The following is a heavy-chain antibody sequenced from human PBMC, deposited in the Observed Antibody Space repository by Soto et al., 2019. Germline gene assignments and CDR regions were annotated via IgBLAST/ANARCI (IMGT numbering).Heavy chain of an antibody. V-gene: IGHV3-30-3*01. Sequence: QTGGSLRLSCAASGFAFSSYAMKWVSQAPGKGLEWVAVISFDGSNKYYADSVKGRFTISRNNSKNTLYLQMNSLRVEDTAVYFCARGPSSLTRFDYWGQGTLVTVSS. CDR2: ISFDGSNK. CDR3: ARGPSSLTRFDY. J-gene: IGHJ4*02. CDR1: GFAFSSYA. D-gene: IGHD2-2*01.